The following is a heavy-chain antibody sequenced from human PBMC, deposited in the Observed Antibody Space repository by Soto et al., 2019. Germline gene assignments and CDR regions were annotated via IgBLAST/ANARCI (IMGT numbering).Heavy chain of an antibody. V-gene: IGHV2-5*02. CDR2: IYWDDDK. D-gene: IGHD3-3*01. CDR1: GFSFTTSGVG. Sequence: QITLKESGPTLMKPTQTLTLTCTFSGFSFTTSGVGVGWIRQPPGKALEWFALIYWDDDKRYSPSLNSRLTIPMDTSKTQVVLTMTNMDPVDTATYYCARSQSKGVSGPYFDYWGQGTLVTVSS. CDR3: ARSQSKGVSGPYFDY. J-gene: IGHJ4*02.